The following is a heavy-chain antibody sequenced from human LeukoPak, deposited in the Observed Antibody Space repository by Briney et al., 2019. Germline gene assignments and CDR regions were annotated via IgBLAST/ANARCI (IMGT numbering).Heavy chain of an antibody. CDR1: GFTFSSYA. Sequence: PGASLRLSCAASGFTFSSYAMSWVRQAPGKGLEWVSAISGSGGSTYYADSVKGRFTISRDNSKNTLYLQMNSLRAEDTAVYYCAKASGYSSGWYWFDPWGQRTLVTVSS. CDR3: AKASGYSSGWYWFDP. D-gene: IGHD6-19*01. CDR2: ISGSGGST. V-gene: IGHV3-23*01. J-gene: IGHJ5*02.